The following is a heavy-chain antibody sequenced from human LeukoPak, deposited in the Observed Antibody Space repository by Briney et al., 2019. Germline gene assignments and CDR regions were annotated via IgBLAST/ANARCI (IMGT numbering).Heavy chain of an antibody. Sequence: GGSLRLSCRASGFTFSTYWMHWVRQTPGKGLVWVSRINGDGSSTNYADSVKGRFTISRDNAKNTVYLQMNSLRVEDTAVYYCARDLSSDYWGQGTQVTVSS. V-gene: IGHV3-74*01. CDR3: ARDLSSDY. CDR2: INGDGSST. CDR1: GFTFSTYW. J-gene: IGHJ4*02. D-gene: IGHD2/OR15-2a*01.